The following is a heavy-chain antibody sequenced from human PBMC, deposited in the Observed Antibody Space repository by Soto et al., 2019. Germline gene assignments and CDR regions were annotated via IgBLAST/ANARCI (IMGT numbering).Heavy chain of an antibody. CDR2: IYYSGST. D-gene: IGHD6-13*01. CDR3: ASATSSSWAHTTFDP. Sequence: PSETLSLTCTVSGGSISSYYWSWIRQPPGKGLEWIGYIYYSGSTNYNPSLKSRVTISVDTSKNQFSLKLSSVTAADTAVYYCASATSSSWAHTTFDPWGQGTLVTVSS. J-gene: IGHJ5*02. CDR1: GGSISSYY. V-gene: IGHV4-59*08.